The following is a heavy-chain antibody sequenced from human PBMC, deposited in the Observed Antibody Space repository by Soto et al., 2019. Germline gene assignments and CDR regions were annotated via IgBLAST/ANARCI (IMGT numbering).Heavy chain of an antibody. D-gene: IGHD6-13*01. J-gene: IGHJ5*02. CDR2: ISSGTSYT. Sequence: GGSLRLSCAASGFTFSDSSTNWIRQAPGKGLEWVSYISSGTSYTNYADSVKGRFTISRDNAKNSLFLHMNSLRAEDTAVYYCARSVVSSTRFDPWGQGTLVTVSS. V-gene: IGHV3-11*06. CDR1: GFTFSDSS. CDR3: ARSVVSSTRFDP.